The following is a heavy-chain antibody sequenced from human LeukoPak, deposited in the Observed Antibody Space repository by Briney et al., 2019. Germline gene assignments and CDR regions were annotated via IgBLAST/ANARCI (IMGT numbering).Heavy chain of an antibody. D-gene: IGHD1-1*01. V-gene: IGHV1-18*01. Sequence: EASVKLSCKASDDTFSNYGISCVRRAPGQGLEWMGCISTYNGHTYYAQNSQGRVTLTTATSTNIAYLELRDLTSDDRAVYYCARTQCLEAAFDFWGQGTLVTVSS. CDR3: ARTQCLEAAFDF. CDR1: DDTFSNYG. CDR2: ISTYNGHT. J-gene: IGHJ3*01.